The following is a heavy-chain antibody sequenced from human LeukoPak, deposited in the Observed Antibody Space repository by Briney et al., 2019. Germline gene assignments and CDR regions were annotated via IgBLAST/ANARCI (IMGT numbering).Heavy chain of an antibody. V-gene: IGHV3-11*06. J-gene: IGHJ4*02. CDR1: GFAFSDYY. CDR2: ISSSSSYT. D-gene: IGHD5-12*01. CDR3: ARGLYSGYDYGY. Sequence: SGGSLRLSCAASGFAFSDYYMSWIRQAPGKGLEWVSYISSSSSYTNYADSVKGRFTISRDNAKNSLYLQMHSLRAEDTAVYYCARGLYSGYDYGYWGQGTLVTVSS.